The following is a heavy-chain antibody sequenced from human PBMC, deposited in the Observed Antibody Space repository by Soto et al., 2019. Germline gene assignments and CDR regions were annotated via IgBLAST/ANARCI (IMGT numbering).Heavy chain of an antibody. D-gene: IGHD4-4*01. V-gene: IGHV3-23*01. J-gene: IGHJ4*02. CDR2: ISGRGGST. Sequence: EVQLLESGGGLVQPGGSLKLSCAASGFTFSSNSMSWVRQAPGKGLEWVSGISGRGGSTYYANSVKGRFTNSRDNSKNMLYLQIYSLRADDTAVYFCAKSRGDSWTTYYFDYWGQGTLITVSS. CDR3: AKSRGDSWTTYYFDY. CDR1: GFTFSSNS.